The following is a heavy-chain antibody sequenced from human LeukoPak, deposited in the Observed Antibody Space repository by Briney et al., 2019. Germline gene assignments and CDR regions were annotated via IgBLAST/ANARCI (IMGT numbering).Heavy chain of an antibody. CDR1: GYTFTSYG. Sequence: ASVKVSCKASGYTFTSYGISWVRQAPGQGLEWMGWISAYNGNTNYAQKLQGRVTMTTDTSTSTAYMELSSLRSEDTAVYYCARVREYSSGWYYFDYWGQGTLVTVSS. CDR2: ISAYNGNT. D-gene: IGHD6-19*01. J-gene: IGHJ4*02. CDR3: ARVREYSSGWYYFDY. V-gene: IGHV1-18*01.